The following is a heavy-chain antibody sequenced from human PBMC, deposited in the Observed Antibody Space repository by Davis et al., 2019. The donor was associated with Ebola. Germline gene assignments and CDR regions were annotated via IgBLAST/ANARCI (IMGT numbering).Heavy chain of an antibody. CDR3: STDPARGY. CDR2: IRSKTNGGII. J-gene: IGHJ4*02. Sequence: PGGPLRPSVEPLGSSSNEPWPGRNWSPQAPGKGREWFGGIRSKTNGGIIDYAAFVEGRFIISRDDSKNTLFLQINSLRTEDTAVYYCSTDPARGYWGQGTLVNVSS. CDR1: GSSSNEPW. V-gene: IGHV3-15*07.